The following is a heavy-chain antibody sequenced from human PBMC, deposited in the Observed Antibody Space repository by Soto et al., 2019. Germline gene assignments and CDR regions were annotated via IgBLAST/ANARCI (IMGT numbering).Heavy chain of an antibody. CDR3: ARGCPPYDTLWSGYYYYYYYMDV. Sequence: ASVKVSCKASGYTFTSYGISWVRQAPGQGLEWMGWISAYNGNTNYAQKLQGRVTMTTNTSISTAYMELSSLRSEDTAVYYCARGCPPYDTLWSGYYYYYYYMDVWGKGTTVTVSS. J-gene: IGHJ6*03. CDR1: GYTFTSYG. CDR2: ISAYNGNT. D-gene: IGHD3-3*01. V-gene: IGHV1-18*01.